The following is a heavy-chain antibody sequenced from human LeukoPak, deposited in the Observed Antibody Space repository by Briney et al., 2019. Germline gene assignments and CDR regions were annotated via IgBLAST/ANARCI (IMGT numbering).Heavy chain of an antibody. D-gene: IGHD3-9*01. CDR3: ARCQQVPSRYFDWLLPFDY. Sequence: GGSLRLSCAASGFTFSSYAMHWVRQAPGKGLEWVAVISYDESSKYYATSVKGRFTISRDNSKNTLYLQMNSLRADDTAVYYCARCQQVPSRYFDWLLPFDYWGQGTLVTVSS. J-gene: IGHJ4*02. CDR2: ISYDESSK. V-gene: IGHV3-30*04. CDR1: GFTFSSYA.